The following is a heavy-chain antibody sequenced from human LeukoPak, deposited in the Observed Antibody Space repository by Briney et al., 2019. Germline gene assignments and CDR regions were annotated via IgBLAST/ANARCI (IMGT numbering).Heavy chain of an antibody. Sequence: GGSLRLSCAASGFTFSDYYMSWIRQAPGKGLEWVSYISSSGSTIYYADSVKGRFTISRDNAKNSLYLQMNSLRAEDTAVYYCAREWTAAAGNDAFDIWGQGTMVTVSS. V-gene: IGHV3-11*04. J-gene: IGHJ3*02. CDR2: ISSSGSTI. CDR3: AREWTAAAGNDAFDI. D-gene: IGHD6-13*01. CDR1: GFTFSDYY.